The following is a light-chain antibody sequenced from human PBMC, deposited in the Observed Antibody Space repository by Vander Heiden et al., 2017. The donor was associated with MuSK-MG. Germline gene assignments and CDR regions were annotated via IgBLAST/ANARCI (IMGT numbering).Light chain of an antibody. V-gene: IGKV1-5*03. Sequence: DIPMTQSPSILSASVGDRVIITCRASQNVSPWLAWYQQKPGKAPKVLLYRASTLESGVPSRFSGSGFGTEFTLTISSLQPDDFATYYCQQYNGHSWTFGQGTKVEVK. CDR3: QQYNGHSWT. J-gene: IGKJ1*01. CDR1: QNVSPW. CDR2: RAS.